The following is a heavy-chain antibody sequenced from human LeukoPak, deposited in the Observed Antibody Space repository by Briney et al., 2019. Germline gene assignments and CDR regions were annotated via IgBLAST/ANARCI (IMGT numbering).Heavy chain of an antibody. Sequence: GDLSPPRAALGFPFSSYAMSWVRQAPGKGLAWVSAINGSGGSTYYADSVKGRFTISRDNSKDPLYLLINILIAEDTAVYYVAKYKVEPVADEAFDIWGQGTMVTVSS. V-gene: IGHV3-23*01. CDR1: GFPFSSYA. CDR2: INGSGGST. CDR3: AKYKVEPVADEAFDI. D-gene: IGHD1-1*01. J-gene: IGHJ3*02.